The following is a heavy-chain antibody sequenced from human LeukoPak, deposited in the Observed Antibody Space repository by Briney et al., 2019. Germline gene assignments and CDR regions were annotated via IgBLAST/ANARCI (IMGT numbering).Heavy chain of an antibody. D-gene: IGHD6-13*01. CDR2: IIPILGIA. V-gene: IGHV1-69*02. CDR1: GGTFSSYT. J-gene: IGHJ4*02. Sequence: SVKGSCKASGGTFSSYTISWVRQAPGQGLEWMGRIIPILGIANYAQKFQGRVTITADKSTSTAYRELSSLRSEYTAVYYCASSPGSSSWRSAIDYWGQGTMVTVSS. CDR3: ASSPGSSSWRSAIDY.